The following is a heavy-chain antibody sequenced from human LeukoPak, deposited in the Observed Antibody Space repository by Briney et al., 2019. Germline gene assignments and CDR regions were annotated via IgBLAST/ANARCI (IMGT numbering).Heavy chain of an antibody. D-gene: IGHD3-22*01. CDR3: ARSHSYYYDSSGYYYPTAYYYYMDV. J-gene: IGHJ6*03. CDR2: IKQDGSGK. Sequence: PGGSLRLSCAASGFTFSSYWMSWVRQAPGKGLEWVANIKQDGSGKYYVDSVKGRFTISRDNAKNSLYLQMNSLRAEDTAVYYCARSHSYYYDSSGYYYPTAYYYYMDVWGKGTTVTVSS. V-gene: IGHV3-7*01. CDR1: GFTFSSYW.